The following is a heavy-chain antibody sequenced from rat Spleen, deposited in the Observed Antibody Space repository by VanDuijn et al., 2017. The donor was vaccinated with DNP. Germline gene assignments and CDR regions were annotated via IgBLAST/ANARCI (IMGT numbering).Heavy chain of an antibody. J-gene: IGHJ2*01. D-gene: IGHD4-3*01. CDR2: ISPSGGSS. CDR3: ATHIFGAY. V-gene: IGHV5-19*01. Sequence: EVQLVESGGDLVQPGRSLKLSCTASGFTFSNYGMHWIRQAPTKGLEWVASISPSGGSSYYRDSVKGRFTISRNNPKNTLYLQMDSLRSEDTATYYCATHIFGAYWGQGVMVTVSS. CDR1: GFTFSNYG.